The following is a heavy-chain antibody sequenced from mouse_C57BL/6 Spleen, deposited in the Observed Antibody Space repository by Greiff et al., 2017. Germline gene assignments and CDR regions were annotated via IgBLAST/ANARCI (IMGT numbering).Heavy chain of an antibody. CDR1: GYTFTSYW. Sequence: EVQLQQSGTVLARPGASVKMSCKTSGYTFTSYWMHWVKQRTGQGLEWIGAIYPGNSDTSYNQKFKGKAKLTAVTSASTAYMELSSLTNEDSAVYYCTREEYYGNYVVFEDWGQGTTLTASS. J-gene: IGHJ2*01. CDR2: IYPGNSDT. V-gene: IGHV1-5*01. CDR3: TREEYYGNYVVFED. D-gene: IGHD2-1*01.